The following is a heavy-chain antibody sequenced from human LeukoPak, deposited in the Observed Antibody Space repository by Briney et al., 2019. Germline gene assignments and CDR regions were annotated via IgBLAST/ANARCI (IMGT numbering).Heavy chain of an antibody. CDR1: GFTVSSNY. CDR3: ARERLGYSGYDSIPPDY. Sequence: GGSLRLSCAASGFTVSSNYMSWVRQAPGKGLEWVSSISSSSSYIYYADSVKGRFTISRDNAKNSLYLQMNSLRAEDTAVYYCARERLGYSGYDSIPPDYWGQGTLVTVSS. J-gene: IGHJ4*02. CDR2: ISSSSSYI. V-gene: IGHV3-21*01. D-gene: IGHD5-12*01.